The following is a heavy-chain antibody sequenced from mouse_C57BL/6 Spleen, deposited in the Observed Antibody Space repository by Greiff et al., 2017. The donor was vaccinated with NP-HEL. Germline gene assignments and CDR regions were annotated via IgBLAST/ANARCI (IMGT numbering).Heavy chain of an antibody. CDR1: GYTFTDYY. D-gene: IGHD1-1*01. J-gene: IGHJ2*01. CDR3: ARVYYGSHYFDY. V-gene: IGHV1-26*01. Sequence: VQLQQSGPELVKPGASVKISCKASGYTFTDYYMNWVKQSHGKSLEWIGDINPNNGGTSYNQKFKGKATLTVDKSSSTAYMELRSLTSEDSAVYYCARVYYGSHYFDYWGQGTTLTVSS. CDR2: INPNNGGT.